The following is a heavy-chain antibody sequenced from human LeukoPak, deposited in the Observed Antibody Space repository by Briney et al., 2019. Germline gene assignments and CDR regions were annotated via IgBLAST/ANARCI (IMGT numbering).Heavy chain of an antibody. V-gene: IGHV1-18*01. J-gene: IGHJ5*02. Sequence: ASVKVSCKASGYTFTSYGISWVRQAPGQGLEWMGWISAYNGNTNYAQKLQGRVTITRNTSISTAYMELSSLRSEDTAVYYCARGMGGYCSSTSCYTWSVWSWGAWFDPWGQGTLVTVSS. CDR1: GYTFTSYG. CDR2: ISAYNGNT. D-gene: IGHD2-2*02. CDR3: ARGMGGYCSSTSCYTWSVWSWGAWFDP.